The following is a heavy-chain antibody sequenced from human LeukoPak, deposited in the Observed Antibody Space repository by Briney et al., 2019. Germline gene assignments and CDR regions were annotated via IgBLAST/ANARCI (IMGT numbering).Heavy chain of an antibody. J-gene: IGHJ4*02. CDR1: GGSISRGGYS. V-gene: IGHV4-30-2*01. D-gene: IGHD3-3*01. CDR2: IYQSGST. Sequence: SETLSLTCGVSGGSISRGGYSWSWIRQPPGKGLEWIGYIYQSGSTYYDPSLKSRVTISIDRSKNQFSLKLSSVTAADTAVYYCAKGVGVRRFLEWLDYWGQGTLVTVSS. CDR3: AKGVGVRRFLEWLDY.